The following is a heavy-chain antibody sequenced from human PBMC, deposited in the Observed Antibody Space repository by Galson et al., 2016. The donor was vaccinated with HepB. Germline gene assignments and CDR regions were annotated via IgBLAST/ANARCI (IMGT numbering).Heavy chain of an antibody. J-gene: IGHJ3*02. CDR2: ISYSGST. D-gene: IGHD2/OR15-2a*01. V-gene: IGHV4-31*03. Sequence: LSLTCTVSGGSISSIGYYWSWIRQHPGKGLEWIGYISYSGSTYYNPSLKSRVSMSLDTSENQFSLKMSSVTAADTAVYYCAREKVGGGDYFSAFDIWGQGTMVTVSS. CDR1: GGSISSIGYY. CDR3: AREKVGGGDYFSAFDI.